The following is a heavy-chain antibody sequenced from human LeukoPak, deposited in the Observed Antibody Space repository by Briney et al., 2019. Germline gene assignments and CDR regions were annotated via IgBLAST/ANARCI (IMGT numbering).Heavy chain of an antibody. CDR1: GFTFSSYS. Sequence: GGSLRLSCAASGFTFSSYSMNWVRQAPGRGLEWVSSISSSSSYIYYADSVKGRFTISRDNAKNSLYLQMNSLRAEDTAVYYCARKGLYYYYGMDVWGQGTTVTVSS. V-gene: IGHV3-21*01. CDR2: ISSSSSYI. J-gene: IGHJ6*02. CDR3: ARKGLYYYYGMDV.